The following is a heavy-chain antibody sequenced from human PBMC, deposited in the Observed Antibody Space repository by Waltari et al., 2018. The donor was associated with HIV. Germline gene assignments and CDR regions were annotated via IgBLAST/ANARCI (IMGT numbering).Heavy chain of an antibody. CDR3: ARHALRVGAAYWSFDL. J-gene: IGHJ2*01. CDR2: IYYSGST. V-gene: IGHV4-39*01. CDR1: GDSISNSNYF. Sequence: TCTVSGDSISNSNYFWGWIRQPPGKGLEWIGRIYYSGSTYYNPSLKSRVTISVDTSKNQFSLKVNSVTAADTAVYYCARHALRVGAAYWSFDLWGRGTLVTVSS. D-gene: IGHD1-26*01.